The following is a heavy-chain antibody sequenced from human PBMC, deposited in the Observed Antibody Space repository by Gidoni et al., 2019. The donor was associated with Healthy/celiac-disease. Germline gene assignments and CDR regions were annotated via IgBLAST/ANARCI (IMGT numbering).Heavy chain of an antibody. J-gene: IGHJ4*02. CDR2: ISSSSSYI. CDR3: AREGSYGSGSYYFDY. Sequence: EVQLVESGGGLVKPGGSLRLSCAASGFTFSSYSMNWVRQAPGKGLEWVSSISSSSSYIYYADSVKGRFTISRDNAKNSLYLQMNSLRAEDTAVYYCAREGSYGSGSYYFDYWGQGTLVTVSS. V-gene: IGHV3-21*01. CDR1: GFTFSSYS. D-gene: IGHD3-10*01.